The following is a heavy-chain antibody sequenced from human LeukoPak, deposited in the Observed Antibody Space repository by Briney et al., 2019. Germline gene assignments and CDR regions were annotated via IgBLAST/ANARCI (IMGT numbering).Heavy chain of an antibody. V-gene: IGHV4-39*01. CDR2: IYYSGST. CDR1: GGSISSSSYY. D-gene: IGHD3-10*01. J-gene: IGHJ3*02. Sequence: SETLSLTCTVSGGSISSSSYYWGWIRQPPGKGLEWIGSIYYSGSTYYNPSLKSQVTISVDTSKNQFSLKLSSVTAADTDVYYCARHGYYGSGSYSSRGAFDIWGQGTMVTVSS. CDR3: ARHGYYGSGSYSSRGAFDI.